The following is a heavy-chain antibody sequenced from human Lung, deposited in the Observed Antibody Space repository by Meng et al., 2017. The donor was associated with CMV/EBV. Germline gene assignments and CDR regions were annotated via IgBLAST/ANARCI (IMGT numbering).Heavy chain of an antibody. CDR1: GYTFTNYG. J-gene: IGHJ4*02. D-gene: IGHD3-9*01. CDR3: ASALDPTYFNY. Sequence: ASVXVSCKASGYTFTNYGISWVRRAPGQGLEWMGWINTYNGKTNYRQNLQGRVTMTTDTSMSTVYMELRSLRSDDTAVYYCASALDPTYFNYWAQGTLVTVAS. CDR2: INTYNGKT. V-gene: IGHV1-18*01.